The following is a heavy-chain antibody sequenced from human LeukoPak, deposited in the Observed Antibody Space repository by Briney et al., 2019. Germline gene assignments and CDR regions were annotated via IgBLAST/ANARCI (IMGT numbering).Heavy chain of an antibody. CDR2: ISSSSSYI. D-gene: IGHD3-22*01. J-gene: IGHJ4*02. V-gene: IGHV3-21*01. CDR1: GLTFSSYS. CDR3: ARDGIDSSGYYGY. Sequence: GGSLRLSCAASGLTFSSYSMNWVRQAPGKGLEWVSSISSSSSYIYYADSVKGRFTISRDNAKNSLYLQMNSLRAEDTAVYYCARDGIDSSGYYGYWGQGTLVTVSS.